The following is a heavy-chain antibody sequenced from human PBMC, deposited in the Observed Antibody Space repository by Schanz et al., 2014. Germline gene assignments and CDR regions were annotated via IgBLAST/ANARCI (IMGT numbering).Heavy chain of an antibody. CDR2: ISGSGGST. Sequence: EVQLLDSGGGLVQPGGSLRLSCAASGFTFSTYAMSWVRQAPGKGLEWVSAISGSGGSTYYADSVKGRFTISRDNAKNALFLQMTSLRVEDTAGYYCARLPVGYGSGIWDVWGQGTSVTVSS. CDR3: ARLPVGYGSGIWDV. J-gene: IGHJ6*02. CDR1: GFTFSTYA. D-gene: IGHD3-10*01. V-gene: IGHV3-23*01.